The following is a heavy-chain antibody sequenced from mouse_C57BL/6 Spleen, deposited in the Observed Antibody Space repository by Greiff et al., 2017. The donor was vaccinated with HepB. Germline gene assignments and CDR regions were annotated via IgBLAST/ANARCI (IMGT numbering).Heavy chain of an antibody. J-gene: IGHJ3*01. Sequence: VKLQQSGAELVKPGASVKISCKASGYAFSSYWMNWVKQRPGKGLEWIGQIYPGDGDTNYNGKFKGKATLTADKSSSTAYMQLSSLTSEDSAVYFCARKGAYGNYLWFAYWGQGTLVTVSA. CDR2: IYPGDGDT. CDR1: GYAFSSYW. V-gene: IGHV1-80*01. CDR3: ARKGAYGNYLWFAY. D-gene: IGHD2-1*01.